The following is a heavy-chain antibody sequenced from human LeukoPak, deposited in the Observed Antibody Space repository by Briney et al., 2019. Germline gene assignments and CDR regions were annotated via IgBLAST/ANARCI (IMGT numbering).Heavy chain of an antibody. Sequence: ESVSLACSVALLSISMTCYGWAWIRAWPGRGRELFGMLDYSGSAYYNPSLKSRVPISVAASKIQFSLRLSSVTAADTAVYYCARHGGVVLRFLEPRAYMDVWGKGTTVTVSS. CDR1: LLSISMTCYG. V-gene: IGHV4-39*01. J-gene: IGHJ6*03. CDR2: LDYSGSA. CDR3: ARHGGVVLRFLEPRAYMDV. D-gene: IGHD3-3*01.